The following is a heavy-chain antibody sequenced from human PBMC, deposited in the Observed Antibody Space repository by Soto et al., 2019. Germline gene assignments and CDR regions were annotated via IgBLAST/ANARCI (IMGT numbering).Heavy chain of an antibody. Sequence: SETLSLTCTVSGGSISSYYWSWIRQPPGKGLEWIGYIYYSGNTNYNPSLKSRVTISVDTSKNQFSLKLSSVTAADTAVYYCARAAYCGGDCYLSTNFDYWGQGPMITV. J-gene: IGHJ4*02. V-gene: IGHV4-59*01. D-gene: IGHD2-21*02. CDR2: IYYSGNT. CDR1: GGSISSYY. CDR3: ARAAYCGGDCYLSTNFDY.